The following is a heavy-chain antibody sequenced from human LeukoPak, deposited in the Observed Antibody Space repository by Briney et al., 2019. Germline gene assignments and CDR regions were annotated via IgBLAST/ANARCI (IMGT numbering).Heavy chain of an antibody. D-gene: IGHD3-9*01. CDR2: ISYDGSNK. CDR3: ARDLDWLLFDY. V-gene: IGHV3-30*04. Sequence: GGSLRLSCAASGFAFSSYAMHWVRQAPGKGLEWVAVISYDGSNKYYADSVKGRFTISRDNAKNILYLQMNSLRVEDTAVYYCARDLDWLLFDYWGQGTLVTVSS. J-gene: IGHJ4*02. CDR1: GFAFSSYA.